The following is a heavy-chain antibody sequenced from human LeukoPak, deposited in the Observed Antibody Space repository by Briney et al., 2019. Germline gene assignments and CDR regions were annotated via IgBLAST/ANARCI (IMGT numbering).Heavy chain of an antibody. Sequence: PGGSLRLSCEASGFTFDNYAMHWVRQAPGKGLECVSGLSWNSGALGYADSVRGRFTISRDNAKNSLYLQMNSLTAEDTALYYCTKAESSTFYYGYFDSWGQGTLVTVSS. CDR3: TKAESSTFYYGYFDS. CDR1: GFTFDNYA. D-gene: IGHD2-2*01. CDR2: LSWNSGAL. V-gene: IGHV3-9*01. J-gene: IGHJ4*02.